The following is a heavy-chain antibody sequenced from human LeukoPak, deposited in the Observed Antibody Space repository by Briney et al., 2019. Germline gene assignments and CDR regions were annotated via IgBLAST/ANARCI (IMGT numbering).Heavy chain of an antibody. V-gene: IGHV3-74*01. Sequence: GGSLRLSCAGSGFTFSRHWMHWVRPAPGKGLVWVSGIHADGSGTDYADFVKGRFTICRDNAKTMLYLDMNSLRADDTAVYYCARDRPNNWFDPWGQGTLVTVS. CDR3: ARDRPNNWFDP. CDR2: IHADGSGT. J-gene: IGHJ5*02. CDR1: GFTFSRHW.